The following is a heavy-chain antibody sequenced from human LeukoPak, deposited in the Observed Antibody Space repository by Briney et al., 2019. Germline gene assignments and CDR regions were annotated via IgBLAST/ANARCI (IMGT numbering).Heavy chain of an antibody. CDR1: GFTVSSNY. V-gene: IGHV3-53*01. CDR2: IYSGGST. CDR3: ARVAAVAGRYYYYYYYMDV. J-gene: IGHJ6*03. Sequence: GGSLRLSCAASGFTVSSNYMSWVRQAPGKGLEWVSVIYSGGSTYYADSVKGRFTISRDNSKNTLYLQMNSLRAEDTAVYYCARVAAVAGRYYYYYYYMDVWGKGTTVTVSS. D-gene: IGHD6-19*01.